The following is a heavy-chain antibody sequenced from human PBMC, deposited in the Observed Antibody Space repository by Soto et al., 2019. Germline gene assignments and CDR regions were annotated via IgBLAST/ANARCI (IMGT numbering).Heavy chain of an antibody. CDR2: IKNKANSYTT. CDR3: TRISLVGATGGRYFDY. D-gene: IGHD1-26*01. V-gene: IGHV3-72*01. CDR1: GFIFSDHY. J-gene: IGHJ4*02. Sequence: VQLVESGGGLVQPGGSLRLSCAASGFIFSDHYMDWVRQAPGKGLEWVGRIKNKANSYTTEYAASVKGRFTISRDDSKSSLYLQINSVKTEDTAVYYCTRISLVGATGGRYFDYWGQGTLLTVSS.